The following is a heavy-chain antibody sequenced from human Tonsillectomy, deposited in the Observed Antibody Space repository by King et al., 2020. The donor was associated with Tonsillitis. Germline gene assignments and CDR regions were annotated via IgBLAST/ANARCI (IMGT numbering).Heavy chain of an antibody. CDR2: INSDGSST. Sequence: EVQLVESGGGLVQPGGSLRLSCAASGFTFNKYWMHWVRQAPGKGLVWVSRINSDGSSTSYADSVKGRFTLSRDNAKNTLYLQMNSLRAADTAVYYCTRDPDIAVVLVATPDDGMDVWGQGTTVTVSS. CDR3: TRDPDIAVVLVATPDDGMDV. J-gene: IGHJ6*02. V-gene: IGHV3-74*01. D-gene: IGHD2-15*01. CDR1: GFTFNKYW.